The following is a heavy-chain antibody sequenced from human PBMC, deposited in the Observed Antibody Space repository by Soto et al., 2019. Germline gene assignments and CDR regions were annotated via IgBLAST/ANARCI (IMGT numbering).Heavy chain of an antibody. CDR1: GYTFTSYG. V-gene: IGHV1-18*01. CDR2: ISAYNGNT. J-gene: IGHJ6*02. D-gene: IGHD3-22*01. Sequence: QVQLVQSGAEVKKPGASVKVSCKASGYTFTSYGINWVRQAPGQGLEWMGWISAYNGNTSYAQKLQGRVTMTTDTSTHTAYKELRSLRSDDTAVYYCARVLIVDPPEVDVWGQGTTVTVSS. CDR3: ARVLIVDPPEVDV.